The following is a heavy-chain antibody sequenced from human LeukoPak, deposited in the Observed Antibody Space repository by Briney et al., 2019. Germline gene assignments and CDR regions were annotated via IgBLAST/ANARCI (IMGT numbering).Heavy chain of an antibody. Sequence: GGSLRLSCAASGFTFSTYWMTWVRQAPGKGLEWVATINQHASEKYYVDSVKGRFTISRDNTKDSLNLQMDSLRAEDTAVYFCARDGGHYGDLDYWGQGTLVTVSS. CDR2: INQHASEK. J-gene: IGHJ4*02. CDR3: ARDGGHYGDLDY. D-gene: IGHD4-17*01. CDR1: GFTFSTYW. V-gene: IGHV3-7*01.